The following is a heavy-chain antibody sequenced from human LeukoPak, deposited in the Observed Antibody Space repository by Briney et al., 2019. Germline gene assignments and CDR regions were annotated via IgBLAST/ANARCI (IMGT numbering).Heavy chain of an antibody. D-gene: IGHD4-11*01. J-gene: IGHJ4*02. CDR3: ARGDYTFDY. CDR2: ISSSSSTI. CDR1: GFTFSGYS. V-gene: IGHV3-48*01. Sequence: GGSLRLSRAASGFTFSGYSMNWVRQAPGKGLEWVSYISSSSSTIYYADSVKGRFTISRDNAKNSLYLQMNSLRAEDTAVYYCARGDYTFDYWGQGTLVTVSS.